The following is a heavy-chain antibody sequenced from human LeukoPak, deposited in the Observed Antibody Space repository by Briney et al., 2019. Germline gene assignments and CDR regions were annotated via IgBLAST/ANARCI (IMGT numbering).Heavy chain of an antibody. CDR3: ARVILGSSWCHIDY. D-gene: IGHD6-13*01. J-gene: IGHJ4*02. V-gene: IGHV1-18*01. Sequence: ASVTVSCKASGYTFTSYGISWVRQAPGQGLEWMGWISAYNGNTNYAQKLQGRVTMTTDTSTSTAYMELRSLRSDDTAVYYCARVILGSSWCHIDYWGQGTLVTVSS. CDR1: GYTFTSYG. CDR2: ISAYNGNT.